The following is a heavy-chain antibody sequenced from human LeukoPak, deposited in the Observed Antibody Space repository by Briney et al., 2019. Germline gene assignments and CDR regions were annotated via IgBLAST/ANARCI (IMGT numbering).Heavy chain of an antibody. V-gene: IGHV3-11*04. Sequence: GGSLRLSCAASGFIFSDYYVTWIRQAPGKGLEWVSYISSSGSIKYYADSVKGRFTISRDNAKNSLYLQMNSLRAEDTAVYYCAREGITGTTLGAFDIWGQGTMVTVSS. D-gene: IGHD1-7*01. J-gene: IGHJ3*02. CDR3: AREGITGTTLGAFDI. CDR1: GFIFSDYY. CDR2: ISSSGSIK.